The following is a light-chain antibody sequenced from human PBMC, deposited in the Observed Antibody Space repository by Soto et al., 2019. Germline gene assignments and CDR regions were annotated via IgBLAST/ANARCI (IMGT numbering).Light chain of an antibody. CDR2: HAS. Sequence: EIVMTQSPATLSVSPGERATLSCRASQSVSTNLAWYQQKPGQAPRLLIYHASTRVTGIPARFSGSGSGTEFTLTISSXQXEDXXXXXXQQXXNWPPITFGQGTRLEIK. V-gene: IGKV3-15*01. CDR1: QSVSTN. CDR3: QQXXNWPPIT. J-gene: IGKJ5*01.